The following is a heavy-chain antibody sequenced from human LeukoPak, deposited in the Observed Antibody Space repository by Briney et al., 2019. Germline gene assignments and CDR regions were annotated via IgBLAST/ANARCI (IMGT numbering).Heavy chain of an antibody. V-gene: IGHV3-21*01. CDR2: ISSSSSYI. Sequence: GGSLRLSCTPPGFTFSSYSMNWVRQASGKGLEWVSSISSSSSYIYYADSVKGRFTISRDNAKNSLYLQMNSLRAEDTAVYYCARGGRLLYYFDYWGQGTLVTVSS. D-gene: IGHD6-25*01. CDR3: ARGGRLLYYFDY. J-gene: IGHJ4*02. CDR1: GFTFSSYS.